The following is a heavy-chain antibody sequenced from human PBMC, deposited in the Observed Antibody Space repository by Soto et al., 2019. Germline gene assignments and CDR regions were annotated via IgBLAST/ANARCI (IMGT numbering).Heavy chain of an antibody. CDR3: ARGRQPLVRYYGMDV. J-gene: IGHJ6*02. CDR1: GGSFSGYY. Sequence: XATLSLPCAVYGGSFSGYYWSWIRQPPGKGLEWIGEINHSGSTNYNPSLKSRVTISVDTSKNQFSLKLSSVTAADTAVYYCARGRQPLVRYYGMDVWGQGTTVTVPS. D-gene: IGHD6-13*01. CDR2: INHSGST. V-gene: IGHV4-34*01.